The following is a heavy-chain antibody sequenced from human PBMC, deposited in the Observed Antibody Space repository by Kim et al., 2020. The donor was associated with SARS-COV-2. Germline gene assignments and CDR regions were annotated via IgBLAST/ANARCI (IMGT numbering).Heavy chain of an antibody. J-gene: IGHJ6*02. V-gene: IGHV3-21*01. Sequence: GGSLRLSCAASGFTFSSYSMNWVRQAPGKGLEWVSSISSSSSYIYYADSVKGRFTISRDNAKNSLYLQMNSLRAEDTAVYYCAREGCSGGSCYSHYYYYGMDVWGQGTTVTVSS. CDR3: AREGCSGGSCYSHYYYYGMDV. CDR2: ISSSSSYI. CDR1: GFTFSSYS. D-gene: IGHD2-15*01.